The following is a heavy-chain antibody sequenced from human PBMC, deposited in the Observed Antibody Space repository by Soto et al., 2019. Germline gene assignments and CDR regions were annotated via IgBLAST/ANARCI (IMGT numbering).Heavy chain of an antibody. CDR1: GGSVSTGTFY. Sequence: TLSLTCTVSGGSVSTGTFYWSWIRQSPGKGLEWIGYISYTGSTNYNPSLKSRVTISVDTSKNQFSLKLTSVTAADTAVYFCARGDPINWFDPWGQGTLVT. V-gene: IGHV4-61*01. CDR2: ISYTGST. J-gene: IGHJ5*02. CDR3: ARGDPINWFDP.